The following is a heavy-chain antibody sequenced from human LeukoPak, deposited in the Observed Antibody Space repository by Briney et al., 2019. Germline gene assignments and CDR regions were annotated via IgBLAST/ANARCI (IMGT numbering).Heavy chain of an antibody. CDR1: GFTFNNYA. Sequence: GGSLRLSCAASGFTFNNYAMNWVRQAPGKGLEWVSSISSSSSYIYYADSVKGRFTISRDNAKNSLYLQMNSLRAEDTAVYYCARVRGGQLDYWGQGTLVTVSS. CDR2: ISSSSSYI. CDR3: ARVRGGQLDY. V-gene: IGHV3-21*01. D-gene: IGHD2-2*01. J-gene: IGHJ4*02.